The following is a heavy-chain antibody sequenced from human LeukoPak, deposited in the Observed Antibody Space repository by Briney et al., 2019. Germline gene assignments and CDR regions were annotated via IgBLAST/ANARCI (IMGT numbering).Heavy chain of an antibody. Sequence: GRSLRLSCAASGFTFSSYAMHWVRQAPGKGLEWVAVIWYDGSNKYYADSVKGRFTISRDNSKNTLYLQMNSLRAEDTAVYYCAREEYVIPFDYWGQGTLVTVSS. V-gene: IGHV3-33*08. J-gene: IGHJ4*02. CDR3: AREEYVIPFDY. CDR2: IWYDGSNK. D-gene: IGHD2-8*01. CDR1: GFTFSSYA.